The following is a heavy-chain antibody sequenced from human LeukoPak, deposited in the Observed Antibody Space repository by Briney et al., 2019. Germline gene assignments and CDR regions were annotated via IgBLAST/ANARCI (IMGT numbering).Heavy chain of an antibody. V-gene: IGHV4-4*09. CDR2: FYTSGNT. CDR1: GTSITPYS. CDR3: ARHRAEMATITDDTFDM. D-gene: IGHD5-24*01. Sequence: SETLSLTCSVSGTSITPYSWSWIRQPPGRGLEWIGYFYTSGNTHQNPSLKSRVTMSIDASKNQFSLRLSSMTAADTAVYYCARHRAEMATITDDTFDMWGQGTMVAVSS. J-gene: IGHJ3*02.